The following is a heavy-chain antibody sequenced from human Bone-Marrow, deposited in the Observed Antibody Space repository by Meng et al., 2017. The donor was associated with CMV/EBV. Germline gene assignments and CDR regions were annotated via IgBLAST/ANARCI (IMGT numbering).Heavy chain of an antibody. D-gene: IGHD6-13*01. CDR1: GYTFSTYY. V-gene: IGHV1-46*01. J-gene: IGHJ4*02. CDR3: ARERGYSSSWSSFGY. CDR2: VDPSGDTT. Sequence: ASVKVSCKASGYTFSTYYMHWVRQAPGQGLEWMGIVDPSGDTTTYAQKFQGRVTMTTDTSTSTAYMELRSLRSDDTATYYCARERGYSSSWSSFGYWGQGTLVTVSS.